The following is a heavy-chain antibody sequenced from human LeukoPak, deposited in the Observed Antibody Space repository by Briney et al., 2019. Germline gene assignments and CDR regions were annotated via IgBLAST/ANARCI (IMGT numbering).Heavy chain of an antibody. CDR2: INAGNGNT. Sequence: ASVKVSCKASGYAFTSYAMDWVRQAPGQRLDWMGWINAGNGNTKYSQKFQGRVTITRDTSASTAYMELSSLRSEDTAVYYCARGSGYGSGSLKLQMDYWGQGTLVTVSS. V-gene: IGHV1-3*01. J-gene: IGHJ4*02. CDR1: GYAFTSYA. D-gene: IGHD3-10*01. CDR3: ARGSGYGSGSLKLQMDY.